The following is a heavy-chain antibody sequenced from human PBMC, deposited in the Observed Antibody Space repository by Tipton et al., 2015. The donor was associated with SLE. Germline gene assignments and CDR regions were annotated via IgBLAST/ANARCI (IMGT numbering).Heavy chain of an antibody. CDR1: GFTFSTYD. J-gene: IGHJ3*02. V-gene: IGHV3-13*01. CDR3: ARGAYCGGDCYPDAFDI. CDR2: IGTAGDT. D-gene: IGHD2-21*01. Sequence: GSLRLSCAASGFTFSTYDMHWVRQATGKGLEWVSAIGTAGDTYYPGSVKGRFTISRENAKNSLYLQMNSLRAGDTAVYYCARGAYCGGDCYPDAFDIWGQGTMVTVSS.